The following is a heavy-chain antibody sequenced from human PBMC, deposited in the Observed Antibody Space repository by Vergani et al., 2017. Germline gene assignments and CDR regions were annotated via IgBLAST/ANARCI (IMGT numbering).Heavy chain of an antibody. CDR2: IWYDGSNK. Sequence: QVQLVESGGGVVQPGRSLRLSCAASGFTFSSYGMHWVRQAPGKGLEWVAVIWYDGSNKYYADSVKGRFTISSDNSKNTLYLQMNSLRAEDTAVYYCARGGYCSSTSCKKGAFDIWGQGTMVTVSS. J-gene: IGHJ3*02. D-gene: IGHD2-2*01. CDR1: GFTFSSYG. V-gene: IGHV3-33*08. CDR3: ARGGYCSSTSCKKGAFDI.